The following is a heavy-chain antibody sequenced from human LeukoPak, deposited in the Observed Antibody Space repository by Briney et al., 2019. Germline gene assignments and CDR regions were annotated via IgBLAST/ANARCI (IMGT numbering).Heavy chain of an antibody. Sequence: PSETLSLTCAVSSGSISSSNWWSWVRQPPGKGLEWIGEIYHSGSTNYNPSLKSRVTISVDTSKNQFSLKLSSVTAADTAVYYCARRKGAGFDYWGQGTLVTVSS. CDR1: SGSISSSNW. CDR2: IYHSGST. J-gene: IGHJ4*02. D-gene: IGHD1-14*01. V-gene: IGHV4-4*02. CDR3: ARRKGAGFDY.